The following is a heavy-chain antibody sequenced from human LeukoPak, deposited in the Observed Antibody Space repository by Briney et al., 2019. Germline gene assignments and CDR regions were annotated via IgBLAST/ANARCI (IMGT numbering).Heavy chain of an antibody. J-gene: IGHJ4*02. CDR1: GFRFSDYW. Sequence: GGSLRLSCAASGFRFSDYWMTWVRQAPGKGLEWVSYISSSGSTIYYADSVKGRFTISRDNAKNSLYLQMNSLRAEDTAVYYCAREVKGGSSTRDYWGQGTLVTVSS. CDR2: ISSSGSTI. V-gene: IGHV3-48*04. D-gene: IGHD1-26*01. CDR3: AREVKGGSSTRDY.